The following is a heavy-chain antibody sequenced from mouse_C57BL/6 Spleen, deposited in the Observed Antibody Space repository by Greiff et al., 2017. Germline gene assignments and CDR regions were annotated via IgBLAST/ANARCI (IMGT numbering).Heavy chain of an antibody. Sequence: QVQLQQPGAELVRPGSSVKLSCKASGYTFTSYWMDWVKQRPGQGLEWIGNIYPSDSETHYNQKFKDKATLTVEKSSSTAYMQLSGLTSEDSAVYYCARSSITTLFDYWGQGTTLTVSS. D-gene: IGHD2-4*01. J-gene: IGHJ2*01. CDR1: GYTFTSYW. CDR2: IYPSDSET. V-gene: IGHV1-61*01. CDR3: ARSSITTLFDY.